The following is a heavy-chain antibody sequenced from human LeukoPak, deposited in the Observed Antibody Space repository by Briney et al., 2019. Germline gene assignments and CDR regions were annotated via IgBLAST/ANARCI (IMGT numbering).Heavy chain of an antibody. CDR3: AREPYDILTGYYFDY. D-gene: IGHD3-9*01. J-gene: IGHJ4*02. Sequence: GGSLRLSCAASGFTFSSYWMSWVRQAPGKGLEWVANTKQDGSEKYYVDSVKGRFTISRDNAKNSLYLQMNSLRAEDTAVYYCAREPYDILTGYYFDYWGQGTLVTVSS. V-gene: IGHV3-7*03. CDR2: TKQDGSEK. CDR1: GFTFSSYW.